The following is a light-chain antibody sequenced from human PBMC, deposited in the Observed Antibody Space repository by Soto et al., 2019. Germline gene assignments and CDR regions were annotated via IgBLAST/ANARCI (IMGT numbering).Light chain of an antibody. Sequence: EIVMTQSPATLSVSPGERATLSCRASQSVSSNLAWYQQKPGQAPGLLIYGASTSATGIPARFSGSGSGTEFTLTNSSLQSEDFAVYYCQHYNNWPPYTFGQGTKLEIK. CDR3: QHYNNWPPYT. V-gene: IGKV3-15*01. J-gene: IGKJ2*01. CDR2: GAS. CDR1: QSVSSN.